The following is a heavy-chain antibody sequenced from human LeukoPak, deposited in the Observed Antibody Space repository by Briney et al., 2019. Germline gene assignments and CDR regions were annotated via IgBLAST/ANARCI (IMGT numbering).Heavy chain of an antibody. Sequence: GGSLRLSCATSGFTFTTYWMNWVRQAPGKGLEWVANIKPDGTEKFYGDSVKGRFTISRDNAKNSLFLQMDSLRAEDTAVYYCAKDRSSYNWNYDVAFDIWGQGTMVTVSS. CDR2: IKPDGTEK. V-gene: IGHV3-7*03. CDR3: AKDRSSYNWNYDVAFDI. J-gene: IGHJ3*02. CDR1: GFTFTTYW. D-gene: IGHD1-7*01.